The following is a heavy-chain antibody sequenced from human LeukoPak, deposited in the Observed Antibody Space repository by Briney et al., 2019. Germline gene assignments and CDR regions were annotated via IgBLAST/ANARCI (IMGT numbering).Heavy chain of an antibody. CDR2: ISGSGGST. CDR1: GFTFSNHA. Sequence: GGSLRLSCVASGFTFSNHAMNWVRQAPGKGLEWVSVISGSGGSTHYADSVKGRFTISRDNSKNTLYLQMNSLRAEDTAVYYCATTIGGYNYGPSFDYWGQGTLVTVSS. V-gene: IGHV3-23*01. J-gene: IGHJ4*02. CDR3: ATTIGGYNYGPSFDY. D-gene: IGHD5-18*01.